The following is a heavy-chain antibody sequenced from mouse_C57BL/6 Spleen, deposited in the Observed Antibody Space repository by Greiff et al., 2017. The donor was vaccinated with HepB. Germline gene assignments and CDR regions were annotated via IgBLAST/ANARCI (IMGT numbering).Heavy chain of an antibody. CDR1: GYTFTSYW. V-gene: IGHV1-55*01. J-gene: IGHJ4*01. CDR2: IYPGSGST. D-gene: IGHD1-1*01. Sequence: QVQLQQPGAELVKPGASVKMSCKAFGYTFTSYWITWVKQRPGQGLEWIGDIYPGSGSTNYNEKFKSKATLTVDTSSSTAYMQLSSLTSEDSAVYYCARSAVVALYAMDYWGQGTSVTVSS. CDR3: ARSAVVALYAMDY.